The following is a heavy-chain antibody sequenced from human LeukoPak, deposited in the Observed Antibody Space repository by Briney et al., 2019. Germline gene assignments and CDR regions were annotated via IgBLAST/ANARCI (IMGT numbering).Heavy chain of an antibody. CDR3: ARGAYTGFDV. J-gene: IGHJ3*01. V-gene: IGHV3-13*04. Sequence: GGSLRLSCAASGLSFSTYDMHWVRQATGEGLEWVSGIGKSGDTYYVGSVKGRFTISRDNAKNSLCLQMNSLRSGDTAVHYCARGAYTGFDVWGQGTVVTVSS. D-gene: IGHD5-12*01. CDR1: GLSFSTYD. CDR2: IGKSGDT.